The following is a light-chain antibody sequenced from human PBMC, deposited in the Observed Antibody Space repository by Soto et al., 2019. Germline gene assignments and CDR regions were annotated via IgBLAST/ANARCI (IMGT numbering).Light chain of an antibody. Sequence: DIQMTQSPSTLSASVGARVPITCRTSQSVSKWLAWYQQKPGKAPKLLIYKASVLETGVPSRFSGSGSGTEFSLTISSLQSDDFATYYCQQYNTYWTFGQGTKVDIK. CDR3: QQYNTYWT. CDR2: KAS. J-gene: IGKJ1*01. CDR1: QSVSKW. V-gene: IGKV1-5*03.